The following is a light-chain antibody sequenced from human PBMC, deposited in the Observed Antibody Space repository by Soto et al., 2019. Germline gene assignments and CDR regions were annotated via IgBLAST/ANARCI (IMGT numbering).Light chain of an antibody. Sequence: QSALTQPASVSGSPGQSITISCTGTSRDVGGYDFVSWYQQYPGKAPKLMIYDVSNRASGVSNRFSGSKSGNAASLTISGLQAEDEADYYCSSYTSINTLVFGGGTKLTVL. CDR2: DVS. CDR1: SRDVGGYDF. CDR3: SSYTSINTLV. V-gene: IGLV2-14*01. J-gene: IGLJ2*01.